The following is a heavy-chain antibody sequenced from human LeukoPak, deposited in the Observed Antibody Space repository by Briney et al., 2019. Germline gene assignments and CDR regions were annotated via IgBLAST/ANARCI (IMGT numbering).Heavy chain of an antibody. CDR3: ARTRQYSSSWYCWFDP. Sequence: GASVKVSCKASGYTLTSYGISWVRQAPGQGLEWMGWISAYNGNTNYAQKLQGRVTMTTDTSTSTAYMELRSLRSDDMAVYYCARTRQYSSSWYCWFDPWGQGTLVTVSS. D-gene: IGHD6-13*01. V-gene: IGHV1-18*03. CDR2: ISAYNGNT. CDR1: GYTLTSYG. J-gene: IGHJ5*02.